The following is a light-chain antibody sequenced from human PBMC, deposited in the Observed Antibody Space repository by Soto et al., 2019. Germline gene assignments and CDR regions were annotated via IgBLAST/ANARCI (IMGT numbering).Light chain of an antibody. CDR3: CSYTSSRTYV. V-gene: IGLV2-14*01. CDR2: EVT. Sequence: QSALTQPASVSGSPGQSITISCTGTSSDVGAYIYVSWYQHHPGKAPKVMIYEVTNRPSGVSDRFSGSKSGNTASLTISGLQAEDEAAYYCCSYTSSRTYVFGTGTKVTVL. J-gene: IGLJ1*01. CDR1: SSDVGAYIY.